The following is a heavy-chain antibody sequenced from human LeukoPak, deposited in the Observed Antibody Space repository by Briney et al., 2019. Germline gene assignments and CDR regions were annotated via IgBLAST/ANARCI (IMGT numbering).Heavy chain of an antibody. D-gene: IGHD3-10*01. J-gene: IGHJ5*02. V-gene: IGHV3-7*03. CDR3: ARDNGGWFDT. CDR2: IKQGGREE. Sequence: AGGFLRLSCVASEFIFSDYWMSWVRQAPGKGLEWVANIKQGGREEKYVSSVKGRFAISRDDAKSTLYLQMDSLSGDDTAVYYCARDNGGWFDTWGRGTQVTVSS. CDR1: EFIFSDYW.